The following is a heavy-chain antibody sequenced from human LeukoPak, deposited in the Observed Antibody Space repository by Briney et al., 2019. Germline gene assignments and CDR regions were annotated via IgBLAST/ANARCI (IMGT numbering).Heavy chain of an antibody. Sequence: PSETLSLTCAVYGGSFSGYYWSWIRQPPGKGLEWTGEIYHSGSTNYNPSLKSRVTISVDTSKNQFSLKLSSVTAADTAVYYCTIAGYYYGMDVWGQGTTVTVSS. CDR3: TIAGYYYGMDV. V-gene: IGHV4-34*01. CDR1: GGSFSGYY. D-gene: IGHD6-13*01. J-gene: IGHJ6*02. CDR2: IYHSGST.